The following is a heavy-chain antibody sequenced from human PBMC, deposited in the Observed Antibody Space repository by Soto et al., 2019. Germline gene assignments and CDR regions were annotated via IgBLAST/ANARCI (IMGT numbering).Heavy chain of an antibody. Sequence: QVRLVQSGAEVKKPGASVKVSCKGSGYTFTSYGITWVRQAPGQGLEWMGWISAHNGNTNYAQKLQGRVTVTRDTSTSTAYMELRSLGSDDAAVYYCARGRYGDYWGQGALVTVSS. CDR3: ARGRYGDY. J-gene: IGHJ4*02. CDR2: ISAHNGNT. V-gene: IGHV1-18*01. D-gene: IGHD1-1*01. CDR1: GYTFTSYG.